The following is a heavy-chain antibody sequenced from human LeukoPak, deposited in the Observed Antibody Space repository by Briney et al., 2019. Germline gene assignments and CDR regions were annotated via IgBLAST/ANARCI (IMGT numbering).Heavy chain of an antibody. J-gene: IGHJ6*02. CDR3: ARDTKVGMVRGVYYYGMDV. CDR2: ISAYNGNT. D-gene: IGHD3-10*01. CDR1: GYTFTSYG. Sequence: ASVKVSCKASGYTFTSYGISWVRQAPGQGLEWMGWISAYNGNTNYAQKLQGRVTVTTDTSTSTAYMELRSLRSDDTAVYYCARDTKVGMVRGVYYYGMDVWGQGTTVTVSS. V-gene: IGHV1-18*01.